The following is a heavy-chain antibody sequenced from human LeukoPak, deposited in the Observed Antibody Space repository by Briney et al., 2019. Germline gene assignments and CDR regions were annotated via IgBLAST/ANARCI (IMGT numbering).Heavy chain of an antibody. J-gene: IGHJ4*02. CDR1: GYSISSGYY. V-gene: IGHV4-38-2*02. Sequence: SETLSLTCTVSGYSISSGYYWGWIRQPPGKGLEWIGSIYHSGSTYYNPSLKSRVTISVDTSKNQFSLKLSSVTAADTAAYYCARVRFGSSAVTNDYWGQGTLVTVSS. D-gene: IGHD4-17*01. CDR3: ARVRFGSSAVTNDY. CDR2: IYHSGST.